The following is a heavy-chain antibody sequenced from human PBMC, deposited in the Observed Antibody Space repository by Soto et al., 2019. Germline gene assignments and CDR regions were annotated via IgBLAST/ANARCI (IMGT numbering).Heavy chain of an antibody. CDR3: ATALVRFGELLFDY. Sequence: QVQLQESGPGLVKPSETLSLTCTVSGGSISSYYWSWIRQPPGKGLEWIGYIYYSGSTNYNPSLKSRVTISVDTSKTQFSLKLSSVTAADPAVYYCATALVRFGELLFDYWGQGTLVTVSS. CDR2: IYYSGST. CDR1: GGSISSYY. D-gene: IGHD3-10*01. V-gene: IGHV4-59*01. J-gene: IGHJ4*02.